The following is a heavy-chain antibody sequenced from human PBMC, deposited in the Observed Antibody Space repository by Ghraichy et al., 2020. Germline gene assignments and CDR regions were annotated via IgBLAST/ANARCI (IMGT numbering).Heavy chain of an antibody. J-gene: IGHJ2*01. CDR2: IHYSGTT. CDR1: GGSVTTSVYY. CDR3: ARHGGGYDWYFDL. V-gene: IGHV4-39*01. D-gene: IGHD2-15*01. Sequence: SETLSFTCTVSGGSVTTSVYYWAWIRQPPGKGLEWIGSIHYSGTTFHNPSLKRRLTMSVDTSKSQFSLKLSSMTAADTSIYYCARHGGGYDWYFDLWGRGTLVTVSS.